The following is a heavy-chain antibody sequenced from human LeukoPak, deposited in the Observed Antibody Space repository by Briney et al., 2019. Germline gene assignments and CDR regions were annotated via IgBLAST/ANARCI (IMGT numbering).Heavy chain of an antibody. CDR3: AKDGGNRDYFDY. Sequence: QPGGSLRLSCAASGFTFSTYNMSWVRQAPGKGLEWVSVIYSGGSTYYADSVKGRFTISRDNSKNTLYLQMNSLRAEDTAVYYCAKDGGNRDYFDYWGQGTLVTVSS. J-gene: IGHJ4*02. D-gene: IGHD2-15*01. V-gene: IGHV3-23*03. CDR2: IYSGGST. CDR1: GFTFSTYN.